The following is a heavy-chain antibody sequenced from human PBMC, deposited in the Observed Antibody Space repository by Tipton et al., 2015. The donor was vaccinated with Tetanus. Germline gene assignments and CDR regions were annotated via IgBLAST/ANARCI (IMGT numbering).Heavy chain of an antibody. CDR1: GFTFSSYA. CDR2: ISGSGGST. CDR3: AKGTYYYDSSGYYFFDY. D-gene: IGHD3-22*01. Sequence: SLRLSCAASGFTFSSYAMSWVRQAPGKGLEWVSAISGSGGSTYYADSVKGRFTISRDNSKNTLYLQMNSLRAEDTAVYYCAKGTYYYDSSGYYFFDYWGQGSLVTVSP. V-gene: IGHV3-23*01. J-gene: IGHJ4*02.